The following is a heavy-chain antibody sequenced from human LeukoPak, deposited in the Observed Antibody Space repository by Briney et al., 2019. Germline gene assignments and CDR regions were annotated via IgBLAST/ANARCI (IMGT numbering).Heavy chain of an antibody. V-gene: IGHV1-18*01. CDR1: GYTFTSYG. CDR3: ARERNYYDSSAQGAFDAFDI. J-gene: IGHJ3*02. CDR2: ISAYNGNT. Sequence: ASVKVSCKASGYTFTSYGISWVRQAPGQGLEWMGWISAYNGNTNYAQKLQGRVTMTTDTSTSTAYMELRSLRSDDTAVYYCARERNYYDSSAQGAFDAFDIWSQGTMVTVSS. D-gene: IGHD3-22*01.